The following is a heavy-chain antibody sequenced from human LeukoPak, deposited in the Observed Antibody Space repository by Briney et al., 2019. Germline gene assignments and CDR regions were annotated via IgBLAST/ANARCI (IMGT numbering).Heavy chain of an antibody. CDR1: GFTFSDYY. J-gene: IGHJ4*02. D-gene: IGHD2/OR15-2a*01. Sequence: GGSLRLSCAASGFTFSDYYMSWIRQAPGKGPEWISYISTTSGFTKYADSVKGRFIISRDNAKNTLYLQMNSLGVDDTAVYFCARDLSRSPRDYWGQGTLVTVSS. CDR3: ARDLSRSPRDY. CDR2: ISTTSGFT. V-gene: IGHV3-11*06.